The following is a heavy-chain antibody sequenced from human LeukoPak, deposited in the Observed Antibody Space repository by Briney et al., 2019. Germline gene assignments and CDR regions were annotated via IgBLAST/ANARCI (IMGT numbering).Heavy chain of an antibody. D-gene: IGHD6-13*01. CDR1: GYTLTSYD. CDR3: ASPSGYSSSWDAFDI. V-gene: IGHV1-8*01. J-gene: IGHJ4*02. Sequence: ASVKVSCKASGYTLTSYDINWVRQATGQGLEWMGWINPNSGNTGYAQKFQGRVTMTRNTSISTAYMELSSLRSEDTAVYYCASPSGYSSSWDAFDIWGQGTLVTVSS. CDR2: INPNSGNT.